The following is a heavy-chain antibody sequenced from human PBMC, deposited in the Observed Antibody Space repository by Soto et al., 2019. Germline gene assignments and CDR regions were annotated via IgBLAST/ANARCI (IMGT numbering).Heavy chain of an antibody. J-gene: IGHJ4*02. CDR1: GYTFTGYY. V-gene: IGHV1-2*02. D-gene: IGHD1-26*01. CDR2: INPNTGGT. Sequence: GASVKVSCKASGYTFTGYYIHWVRQAPGQGLEWMGWINPNTGGTNYAQNFQGRVTLTWDTSISTAYMELSSLRSDDTAVYYCARESPIVGARCLDYWGQGTLVTVSS. CDR3: ARESPIVGARCLDY.